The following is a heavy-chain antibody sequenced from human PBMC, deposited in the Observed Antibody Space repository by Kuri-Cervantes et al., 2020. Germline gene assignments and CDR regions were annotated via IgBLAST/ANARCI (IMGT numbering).Heavy chain of an antibody. D-gene: IGHD5-18*01. CDR1: GFTFSSYG. V-gene: IGHV3-30*18. CDR2: ISYDGSNK. CDR3: AKGSRRYSYGEKIDY. Sequence: GGSLRLSCAASGFTFSSYGMHWVRQAPGKGLEWVAVISYDGSNKYYADSVKGRFTISRDNSKNTLYLQMNSLRAEDTAEYYCAKGSRRYSYGEKIDYWGQGTLVTVSS. J-gene: IGHJ4*02.